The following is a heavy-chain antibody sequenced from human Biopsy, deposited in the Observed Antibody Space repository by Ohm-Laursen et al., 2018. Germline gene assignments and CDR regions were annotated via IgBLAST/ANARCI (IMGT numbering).Heavy chain of an antibody. Sequence: ASVKVSCNASGYSFTSYGISWVRQAPGEGLEWMGRISGYNGNTNYAQKFQGRVTMTADTSTSTVYMEVRGLRSDDTAVYYCVLASFDHWGQGTLVTVPS. CDR1: GYSFTSYG. CDR3: VLASFDH. J-gene: IGHJ4*02. CDR2: ISGYNGNT. V-gene: IGHV1-18*01.